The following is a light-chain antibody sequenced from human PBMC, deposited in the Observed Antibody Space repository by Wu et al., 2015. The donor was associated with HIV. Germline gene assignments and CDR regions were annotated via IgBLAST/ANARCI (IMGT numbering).Light chain of an antibody. CDR2: DSS. CDR3: QQYANWPRT. J-gene: IGKJ3*01. CDR1: QSVSNK. Sequence: EIVMTQSPATLSVSPGERATLSCRASQSVSNKLTWYQQKPGQPPRLLIYDSSTRATGIPARFSGRGSGTEFTLTISSLQFEDFAVYYCQQYANWPRTFGPGTKV. V-gene: IGKV3-15*01.